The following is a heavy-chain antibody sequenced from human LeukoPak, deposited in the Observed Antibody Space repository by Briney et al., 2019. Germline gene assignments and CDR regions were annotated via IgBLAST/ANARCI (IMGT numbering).Heavy chain of an antibody. CDR3: ARPRNYIDHLDAFDI. D-gene: IGHD1-7*01. CDR2: IYTSGGI. CDR1: GGSMGNIY. J-gene: IGHJ3*02. V-gene: IGHV4-4*07. Sequence: SETLSLTCTVYGGSMGNIYWNWIRQPAGKGLEWIGRIYTSGGINYNPSLKSRVTMSVDTSKNQFSLKLTSVTAADTAVYYCARPRNYIDHLDAFDIWGQGTMVTVSS.